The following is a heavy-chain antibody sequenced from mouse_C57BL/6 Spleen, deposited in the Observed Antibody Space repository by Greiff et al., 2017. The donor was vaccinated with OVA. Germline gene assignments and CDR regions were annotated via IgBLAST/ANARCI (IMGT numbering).Heavy chain of an antibody. CDR2: INPSSGYT. J-gene: IGHJ2*01. CDR3: ERGRVTERDY. D-gene: IGHD2-2*01. Sequence: QVQLQQPGAELVKPGASVKLSCKASGYTFTSYWMHWVKQRPGQGLEWIGNINPSSGYTKYNQKFKDKATLTADKSSSTAYMQLSSLTYEDSAVYCYERGRVTERDYWGQGTTRTVSS. V-gene: IGHV1-7*01. CDR1: GYTFTSYW.